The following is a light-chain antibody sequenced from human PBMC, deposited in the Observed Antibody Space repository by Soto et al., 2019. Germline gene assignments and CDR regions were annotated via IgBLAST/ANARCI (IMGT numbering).Light chain of an antibody. J-gene: IGKJ3*01. CDR2: AAS. CDR1: QDIRNF. CDR3: QKYSSVPV. V-gene: IGKV1-27*01. Sequence: DIQMTQSPTSLSASVGDRVTITCRASQDIRNFVALYQQKPGKAPKLLIYAASTLQSGVPSRFSCSGSGTDFTLTINSLQPADVATYSCQKYSSVPVFGPGTKVEIK.